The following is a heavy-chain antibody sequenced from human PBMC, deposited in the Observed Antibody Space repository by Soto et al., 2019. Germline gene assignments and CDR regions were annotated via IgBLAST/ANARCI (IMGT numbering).Heavy chain of an antibody. CDR3: ARDQNTVFGVIIRGSAIDV. J-gene: IGHJ6*02. CDR1: GFTFNSNS. Sequence: GGSLRLSCVVSGFTFNSNSMSWVRQSPGKGLQWVAGISGNGRDKYYADSVKGRFTISRDNVQNTLFLQMDSLRAEDTAVYYCARDQNTVFGVIIRGSAIDVWGQGTTVTVSS. D-gene: IGHD3-3*01. V-gene: IGHV3-23*01. CDR2: ISGNGRDK.